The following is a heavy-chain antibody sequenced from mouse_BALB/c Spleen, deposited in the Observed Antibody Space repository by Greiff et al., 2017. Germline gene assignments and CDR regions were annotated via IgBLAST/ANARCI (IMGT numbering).Heavy chain of an antibody. CDR2: IWAGGST. J-gene: IGHJ4*01. D-gene: IGHD2-1*01. CDR3: ARGGAPIYYGNYVYAMDD. CDR1: GFSLTSYG. Sequence: VKLVESGPGLVAPSQSLSITCTVSGFSLTSYGVHWVRQPPGKGLEWLGVIWAGGSTNYNSALMSRLSISKDNSKSQVFLKMNSLQTDDTAMYYCARGGAPIYYGNYVYAMDDWGQGTSVTVSS. V-gene: IGHV2-9*02.